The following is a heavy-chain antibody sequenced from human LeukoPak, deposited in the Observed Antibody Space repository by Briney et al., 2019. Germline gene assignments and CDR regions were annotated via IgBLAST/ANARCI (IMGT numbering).Heavy chain of an antibody. CDR3: ARPAGTASGY. Sequence: ASVQVSCKVSGYTLTELSMHWVRQAPGKGLEWMGWINPNSGGTNYAQKFQGRVTMTSDTSISTAYMELSRLRSDDTAVYYCARPAGTASGYWGQGTLVTVSS. CDR1: GYTLTELS. V-gene: IGHV1-2*02. J-gene: IGHJ4*02. D-gene: IGHD6-19*01. CDR2: INPNSGGT.